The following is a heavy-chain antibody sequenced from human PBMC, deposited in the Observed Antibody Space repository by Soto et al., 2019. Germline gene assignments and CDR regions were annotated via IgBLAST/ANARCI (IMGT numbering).Heavy chain of an antibody. Sequence: GASVKVSCKASGYTFTSYAMHWVRQAPGQRLEWMGWINAGNGNTKYSQKFKGRVTITRDTSASTAYMELSSLRSDDTAVYYCAREDRDRETGLVPAAIDGMDVWGQGTTVTVSS. CDR3: AREDRDRETGLVPAAIDGMDV. J-gene: IGHJ6*02. V-gene: IGHV1-3*01. CDR2: INAGNGNT. D-gene: IGHD2-2*01. CDR1: GYTFTSYA.